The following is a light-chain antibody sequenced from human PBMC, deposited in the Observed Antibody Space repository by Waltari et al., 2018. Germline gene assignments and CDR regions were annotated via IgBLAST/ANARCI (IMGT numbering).Light chain of an antibody. V-gene: IGLV2-11*01. J-gene: IGLJ2*01. CDR1: SSDVGRFNY. Sequence: QSALTQPRSVSGSPGQSVTISCTGTSSDVGRFNYVAWYQHHPGSPPRLLIYDVTKRPSGVPDRFAGSKSGNTASLTISGLQDEDEADFYCCSYIGRALFGGGTKLTVL. CDR2: DVT. CDR3: CSYIGRAL.